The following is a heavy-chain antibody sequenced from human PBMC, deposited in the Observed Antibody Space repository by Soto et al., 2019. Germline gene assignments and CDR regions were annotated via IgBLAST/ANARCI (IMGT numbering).Heavy chain of an antibody. CDR1: GYTFTSYG. CDR2: ISAYNGNT. V-gene: IGHV1-18*01. Sequence: GASVKVSCKASGYTFTSYGISWVRQAPGQGLEWMGWISAYNGNTNYAQKLQGRATMTTDTSTSTAYMELRSLRSDDTAVYYCARGTYDFWSGYYLFDPWGQGTLVTVSS. J-gene: IGHJ5*02. D-gene: IGHD3-3*01. CDR3: ARGTYDFWSGYYLFDP.